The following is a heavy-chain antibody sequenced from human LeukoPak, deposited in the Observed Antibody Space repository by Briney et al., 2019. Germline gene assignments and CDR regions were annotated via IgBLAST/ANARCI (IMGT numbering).Heavy chain of an antibody. J-gene: IGHJ4*02. CDR1: GFIFSSYS. CDR3: ARVEDYDILTGFDY. V-gene: IGHV3-21*01. Sequence: GGSLRLSCAASGFIFSSYSMNWVRQAPGKGLEWVSVISGSGGNTYYADSVRGRFTISRDNAKNSLYLQMNSLRAEDTAVYYCARVEDYDILTGFDYWGQGTLVTVSS. D-gene: IGHD3-9*01. CDR2: ISGSGGNT.